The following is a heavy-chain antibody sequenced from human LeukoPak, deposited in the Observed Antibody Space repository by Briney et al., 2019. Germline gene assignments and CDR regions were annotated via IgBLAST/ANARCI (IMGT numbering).Heavy chain of an antibody. D-gene: IGHD2-21*02. Sequence: GGSLRLSCAASGFTFSSYWMNWARQAPGKGLVWVSRINSDGSSTNYADSVKGRFTISRDNAENTLYLQMNSLRAEDTAVYYCAREPHCGGDCYTDFWGQGTLVTVSS. J-gene: IGHJ4*02. CDR3: AREPHCGGDCYTDF. V-gene: IGHV3-74*01. CDR2: INSDGSST. CDR1: GFTFSSYW.